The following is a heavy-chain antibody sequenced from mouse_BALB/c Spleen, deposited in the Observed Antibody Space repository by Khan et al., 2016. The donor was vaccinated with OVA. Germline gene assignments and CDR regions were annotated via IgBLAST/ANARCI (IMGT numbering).Heavy chain of an antibody. CDR2: INSDGDYT. D-gene: IGHD4-1*01. CDR3: ASHLTGSFAY. CDR1: GFTFSTYG. V-gene: IGHV5-6*01. J-gene: IGHJ3*01. Sequence: EVQVVESGGDLVKPGGSLRLSCAASGFTFSTYGMSWVRQPPDKRLEWVATINSDGDYTYYPDTVKGRFTISRNNAENTLYLQMSSLQSEDTAISYCASHLTGSFAYWGQGTLVTVSA.